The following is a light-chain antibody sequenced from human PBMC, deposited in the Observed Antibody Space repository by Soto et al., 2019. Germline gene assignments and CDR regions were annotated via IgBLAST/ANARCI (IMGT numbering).Light chain of an antibody. V-gene: IGLV2-14*01. CDR1: NSDVGGYNY. CDR3: SSYTSTNTVI. Sequence: QLVLTQAASVSGSPGQSITISCAGTNSDVGGYNYVSWYQHHPGKAPKLMIYEVTNRPSGVSSRFSGARSGNTASLTISGLQAEDEAHYYCSSYTSTNTVIFGGGTKLTVL. J-gene: IGLJ2*01. CDR2: EVT.